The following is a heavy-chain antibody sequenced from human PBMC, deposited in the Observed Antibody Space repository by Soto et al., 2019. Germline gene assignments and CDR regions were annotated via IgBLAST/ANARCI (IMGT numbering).Heavy chain of an antibody. CDR3: ARVYCSGGGCYGIDY. V-gene: IGHV1-46*01. CDR1: GYTFTSYY. CDR2: INPSGVT. Sequence: QVQLVQSGAEVKKPGASVKVSCKASGYTFTSYYMHWVRQAPGQGLEWMGIINPSGVTSYAQKFQGRVTMSRDTSTSTVYMELSSLRSEETAVYYCARVYCSGGGCYGIDYWGQGTLVTVSS. J-gene: IGHJ4*02. D-gene: IGHD2-15*01.